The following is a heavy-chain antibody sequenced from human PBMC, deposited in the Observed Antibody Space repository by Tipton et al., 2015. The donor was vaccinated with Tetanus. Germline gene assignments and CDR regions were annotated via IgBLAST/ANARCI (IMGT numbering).Heavy chain of an antibody. V-gene: IGHV4-39*01. CDR2: LHSSGNT. J-gene: IGHJ5*02. D-gene: IGHD6-25*01. Sequence: LRLSCTVSGGSISSGSYSWGWIRLSPGTGLEWIGTLHSSGNTYYNPSLQSRVTIFVDTSKNQFSLSLTSVTAADTAVYYCARLPTGYPNWVDPWGQGTLVTVAS. CDR1: GGSISSGSYS. CDR3: ARLPTGYPNWVDP.